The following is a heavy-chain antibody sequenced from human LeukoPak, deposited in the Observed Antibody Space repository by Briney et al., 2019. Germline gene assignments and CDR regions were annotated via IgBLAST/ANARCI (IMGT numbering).Heavy chain of an antibody. J-gene: IGHJ6*04. CDR2: ISSSSSYI. CDR3: ARGGRGGCCSGGSCYSGHGMDV. Sequence: GGSLRLSCAASGFTFSSYSMNWVRQAPGKGLEWVSSISSSSSYIYYADSVKGRFTISRDNAKNSLYLQMNSLRAEDTAVYYCARGGRGGCCSGGSCYSGHGMDVWGKGTTVTVSS. D-gene: IGHD2-15*01. CDR1: GFTFSSYS. V-gene: IGHV3-21*01.